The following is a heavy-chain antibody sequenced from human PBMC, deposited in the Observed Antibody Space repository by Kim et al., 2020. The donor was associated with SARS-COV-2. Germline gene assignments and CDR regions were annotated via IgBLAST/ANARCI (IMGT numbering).Heavy chain of an antibody. CDR3: ARETAVTGEYYFDF. J-gene: IGHJ4*02. D-gene: IGHD6-19*01. V-gene: IGHV3-74*01. Sequence: ADSVKGRFTISRDNATNTLYLQRNSLTDEDTAMYYCARETAVTGEYYFDFWGQGSLVTVSS.